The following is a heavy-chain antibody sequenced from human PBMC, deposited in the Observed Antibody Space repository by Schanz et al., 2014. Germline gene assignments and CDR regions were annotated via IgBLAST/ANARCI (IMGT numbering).Heavy chain of an antibody. CDR2: INTYNGNT. V-gene: IGHV1-18*01. CDR3: ARPSGSSDTSWFDPFDI. Sequence: QVQLVQSGGEVKKPGASVKVSCKASGYTFTFTTYGISWVRQVPGQGLEWMGWINTYNGNTNYAQKFQGRVVMTTDTSTSTTYMEMRSLRSDDTAVYYCARPSGSSDTSWFDPFDIWGQGTMVTVSS. J-gene: IGHJ3*02. D-gene: IGHD2-2*01. CDR1: GYTFTFTTYG.